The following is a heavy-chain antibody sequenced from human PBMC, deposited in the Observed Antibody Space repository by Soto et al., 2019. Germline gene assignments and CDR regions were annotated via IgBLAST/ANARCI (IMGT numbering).Heavy chain of an antibody. D-gene: IGHD4-17*01. CDR2: IYYGGST. CDR3: ARDVFYGDDYDY. Sequence: SETLSLTCTVSGGSISSYYWSWIRQPPGKGLEWIGYIYYGGSTNYNPSLKSRVTISVDTSKNQFSLKLSSVTAADTAVYYCARDVFYGDDYDYWGQGTLVTVSS. V-gene: IGHV4-59*01. CDR1: GGSISSYY. J-gene: IGHJ4*02.